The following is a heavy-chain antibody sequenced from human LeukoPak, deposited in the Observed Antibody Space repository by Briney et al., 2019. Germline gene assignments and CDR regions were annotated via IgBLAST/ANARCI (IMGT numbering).Heavy chain of an antibody. CDR2: IYYSGST. V-gene: IGHV4-39*07. D-gene: IGHD7-27*01. J-gene: IGHJ4*02. Sequence: SETLSLTCTVSGGSISSSSYYWGWIRQPPGKGLEWIGSIYYSGSTYYNPSLKSRVTISVDTSKNQFSLKLSSVTAADTAVYYCARDRRAWGQDLSLFDYWGQGTLVTVSS. CDR3: ARDRRAWGQDLSLFDY. CDR1: GGSISSSSYY.